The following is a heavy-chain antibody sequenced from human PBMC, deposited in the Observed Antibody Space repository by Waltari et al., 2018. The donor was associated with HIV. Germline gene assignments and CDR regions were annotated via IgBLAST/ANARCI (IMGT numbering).Heavy chain of an antibody. V-gene: IGHV1-18*01. D-gene: IGHD2-15*01. J-gene: IGHJ6*02. CDR2: ISAYNGNT. CDR3: AREGLFYCSGGSCFPHYYYYGMDV. CDR1: GYTVSSYG. Sequence: QVQLVQSGAEVKKPGASVKVSCKASGYTVSSYGISRVRQASCRALEWMGWISAYNGNTNYAQKLLGRVTMTTDTSTSTAYMELRSLRSDDTAVYYCAREGLFYCSGGSCFPHYYYYGMDVWGQGTTVTVSS.